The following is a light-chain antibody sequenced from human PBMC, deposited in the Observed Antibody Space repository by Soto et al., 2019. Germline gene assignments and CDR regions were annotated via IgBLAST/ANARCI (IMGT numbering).Light chain of an antibody. Sequence: EIGLTQYPGTLSLSPGERATLACMASQSVSSTYLAWYQQKPAQAPRLLIYGASSRATGIPDRFSGSGSGTDVTLIISRLEPEDFAVYYCQQYGSSLTVGGGPKVETK. V-gene: IGKV3-20*01. CDR1: QSVSSTY. CDR3: QQYGSSLT. J-gene: IGKJ4*01. CDR2: GAS.